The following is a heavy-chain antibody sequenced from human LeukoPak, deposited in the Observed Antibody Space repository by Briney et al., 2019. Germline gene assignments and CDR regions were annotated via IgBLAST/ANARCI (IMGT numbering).Heavy chain of an antibody. CDR3: ARDNLLVPAAKAYYYYGLDV. CDR2: LYTSGST. CDR1: GGSISSGNYY. D-gene: IGHD2-2*01. V-gene: IGHV4-61*02. Sequence: PSETLSLTCTVSGGSISSGNYYWSWIRQPAGKGLEWIGRLYTSGSTNYNPSLKSRVTISVDTSKSQFSLNLSSVTAADTAVYYCARDNLLVPAAKAYYYYGLDVWGQGTTVTVSS. J-gene: IGHJ6*02.